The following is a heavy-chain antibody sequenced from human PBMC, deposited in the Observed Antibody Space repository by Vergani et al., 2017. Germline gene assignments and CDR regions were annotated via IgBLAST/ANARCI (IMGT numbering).Heavy chain of an antibody. J-gene: IGHJ4*02. D-gene: IGHD2-2*02. CDR3: VRDRSLCAGGRCYTEAWDY. CDR2: ISSSSSYI. V-gene: IGHV3-21*01. CDR1: GFTFSSYS. Sequence: EVQLVESGGGLVKRGGSLRLSCAASGFTFSSYSMNWVRQAPGKGLEWVSSISSSSSYIHYSDSLKGRFTISRDNAKSSLYLQVRSLRLEDTGVYHCVRDRSLCAGGRCYTEAWDYWGQGTPVTVSS.